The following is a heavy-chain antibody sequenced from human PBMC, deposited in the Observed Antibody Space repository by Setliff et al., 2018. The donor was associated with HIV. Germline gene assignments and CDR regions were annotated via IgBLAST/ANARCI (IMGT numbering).Heavy chain of an antibody. V-gene: IGHV3-48*04. J-gene: IGHJ4*02. Sequence: GSLRLSCAASGFSFSSYWMSWVRQAPGKGLEWLSYIGSSGTPIYYADSVKGRFTISRDNAKNSLNLQMNSLRAEDTAVYYCARVRSPFYFDYWGQGTRVTVSS. CDR2: IGSSGTPI. CDR3: ARVRSPFYFDY. CDR1: GFSFSSYW.